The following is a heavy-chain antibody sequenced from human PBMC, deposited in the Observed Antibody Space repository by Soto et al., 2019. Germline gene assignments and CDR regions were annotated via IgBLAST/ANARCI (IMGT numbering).Heavy chain of an antibody. Sequence: PSQTLSLTCAISGDSVSSNSAAWNWIRQSPSRGLEWLGRTYYRSKWYNDYAVSVKSRITINPDTSKNQFSLQLNSVTPEDTAVYYCARLYYYDSSGYYPYYFDYWGQGTLVTVS. J-gene: IGHJ4*02. CDR2: TYYRSKWYN. CDR3: ARLYYYDSSGYYPYYFDY. CDR1: GDSVSSNSAA. D-gene: IGHD3-22*01. V-gene: IGHV6-1*01.